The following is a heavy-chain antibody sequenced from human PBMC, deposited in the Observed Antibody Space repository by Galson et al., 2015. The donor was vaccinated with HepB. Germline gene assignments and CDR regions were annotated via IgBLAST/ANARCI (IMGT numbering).Heavy chain of an antibody. J-gene: IGHJ4*02. Sequence: SLRLSCAASGFTFSSYDMHWVRQATGKGLEWVSAIGTAGDTYYPGSVKGRFTISRENAKNSLYLQMNSLRAGDTAVYYCARSAAVAGHGGFDYWGQGTLVTVSS. D-gene: IGHD6-19*01. V-gene: IGHV3-13*04. CDR2: IGTAGDT. CDR3: ARSAAVAGHGGFDY. CDR1: GFTFSSYD.